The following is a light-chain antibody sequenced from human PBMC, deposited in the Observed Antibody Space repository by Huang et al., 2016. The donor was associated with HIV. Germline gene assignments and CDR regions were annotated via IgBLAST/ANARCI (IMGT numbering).Light chain of an antibody. CDR1: QNINTN. CDR3: QQYNDWPRS. CDR2: AAS. Sequence: EIVMTQSPGTLSVAPGERATLSCRASQNINTNLAWFQQKPGQAPRLLIYAASTRTADFPDRCSGSGSRTEFTLTISSLQSEDIAVYYCQQYNDWPRSFGQGTKVEIK. J-gene: IGKJ1*01. V-gene: IGKV3-15*01.